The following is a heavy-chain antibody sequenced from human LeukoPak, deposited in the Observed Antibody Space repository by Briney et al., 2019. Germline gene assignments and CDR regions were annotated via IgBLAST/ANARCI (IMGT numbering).Heavy chain of an antibody. Sequence: SETLSLTCAVYGGSFSGYYWSWIRQPPGKGLEWIGSIYYSGSTYYNPSLKSRVTISVDTSKDQFSLKLSSVTAADTAVYYCARRWEYSNYYMDVWGKGTTVTVSS. CDR1: GGSFSGYY. CDR3: ARRWEYSNYYMDV. V-gene: IGHV4-34*01. CDR2: IYYSGST. D-gene: IGHD4-11*01. J-gene: IGHJ6*03.